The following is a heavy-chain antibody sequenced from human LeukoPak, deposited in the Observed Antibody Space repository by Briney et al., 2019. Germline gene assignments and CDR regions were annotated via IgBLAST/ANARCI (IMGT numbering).Heavy chain of an antibody. D-gene: IGHD6-13*01. CDR3: ARHKTGYSSSWYYFDY. CDR2: INHSGST. CDR1: GVSFSGYY. Sequence: SETLSLTCAVYGVSFSGYYWSWLRQPPGKGLEWIGEINHSGSTNYNPSLKSRVTISVDTSKNQFSLKLSSVTAADTAVYYCARHKTGYSSSWYYFDYWGQGTLVTVSS. J-gene: IGHJ4*02. V-gene: IGHV4-34*01.